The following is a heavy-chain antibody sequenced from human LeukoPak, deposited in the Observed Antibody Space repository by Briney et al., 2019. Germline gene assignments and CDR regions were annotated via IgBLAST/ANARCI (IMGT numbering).Heavy chain of an antibody. CDR3: AREPHSSSWYENWFGP. J-gene: IGHJ5*02. D-gene: IGHD6-13*01. CDR1: GGSFSGYY. Sequence: SETLSLTCAVYGGSFSGYYWSWIRQPPGKGLEWIGEINHSGSTNYNPSLKSRVTISVDTSKNQFSLKLSSVTAADTAVYYCAREPHSSSWYENWFGPWGQGTLVTVSS. V-gene: IGHV4-34*01. CDR2: INHSGST.